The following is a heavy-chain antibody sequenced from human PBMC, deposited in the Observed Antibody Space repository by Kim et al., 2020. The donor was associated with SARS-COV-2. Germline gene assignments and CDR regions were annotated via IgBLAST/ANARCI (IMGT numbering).Heavy chain of an antibody. CDR3: ARVGSTVTDRFSAFDI. V-gene: IGHV3-30*01. J-gene: IGHJ3*02. D-gene: IGHD4-4*01. Sequence: SVKGRFTISRDNSKNTLYLQMNSLRAEDTAVYYCARVGSTVTDRFSAFDIWGQGTMVTVSS.